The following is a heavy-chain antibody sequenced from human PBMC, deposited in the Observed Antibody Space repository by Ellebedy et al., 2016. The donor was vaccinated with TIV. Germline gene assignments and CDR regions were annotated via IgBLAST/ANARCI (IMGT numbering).Heavy chain of an antibody. CDR2: ISSTSDYI. D-gene: IGHD6-13*01. CDR1: QFPFNTYA. Sequence: PGGSLRLSCVASQFPFNTYAMGWVRLAPGRGLEWVSYISSTSDYIYYTDSVKGRFTISRENAQSSLYLQLNSLRAEDTDVYFCARGVAASGFFDSWGQGTRVTVSS. CDR3: ARGVAASGFFDS. J-gene: IGHJ4*02. V-gene: IGHV3-21*01.